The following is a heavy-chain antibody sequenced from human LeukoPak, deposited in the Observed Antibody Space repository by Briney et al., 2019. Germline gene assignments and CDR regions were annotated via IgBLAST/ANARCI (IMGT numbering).Heavy chain of an antibody. D-gene: IGHD3-22*01. CDR2: IYYSGST. V-gene: IGHV4-59*08. CDR3: ARHSGGRDSSGDYWYFDL. Sequence: SETLSLTCTVSGGSISSYYWSWIRQPPGKGLEWIGYIYYSGSTNYNPSLKSRVTISVDTSKNQFSLKLSSVTAADTAVYYCARHSGGRDSSGDYWYFDLWGRGTLVTVSS. J-gene: IGHJ2*01. CDR1: GGSISSYY.